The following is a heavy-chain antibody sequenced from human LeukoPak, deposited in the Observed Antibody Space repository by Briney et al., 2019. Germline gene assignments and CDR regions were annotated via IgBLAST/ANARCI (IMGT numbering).Heavy chain of an antibody. D-gene: IGHD1-26*01. CDR2: VSYDGSDR. V-gene: IGHV3-30*18. J-gene: IGHJ4*02. CDR1: GFTFSSYA. CDR3: AKDEVGAANYFEY. Sequence: GGSLRLSCAASGFTFSSYAIHWVRQAPSSGLEWVAVVSYDGSDRHYADSVKGRFTISRDNSKNTLTLQMNGLRPEDTAVYYCAKDEVGAANYFEYWGQGTLVTVSS.